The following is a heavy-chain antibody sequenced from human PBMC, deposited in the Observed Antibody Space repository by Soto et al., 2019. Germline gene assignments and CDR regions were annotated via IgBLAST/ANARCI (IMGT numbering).Heavy chain of an antibody. D-gene: IGHD1-26*01. CDR1: GYTFTSYD. Sequence: QVQLVQSGAEVKKPGASVKVSCQASGYTFTSYDINWVRQAPGQGLEWMGWMNGNSGNKGYAEKFEHRVTMTRDISISTAYMELTGLTSEDTAVSYCARGRSARWDGSLDPWGQGTRVTVSS. V-gene: IGHV1-8*02. CDR2: MNGNSGNK. J-gene: IGHJ5*02. CDR3: ARGRSARWDGSLDP.